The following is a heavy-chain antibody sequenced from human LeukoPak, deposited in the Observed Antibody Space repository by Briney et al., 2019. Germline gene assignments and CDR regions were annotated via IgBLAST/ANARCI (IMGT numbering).Heavy chain of an antibody. CDR2: FDPEDGET. Sequence: ASVKVSCKVSGYTLTELSMHWVRQAPGKGLEWMGGFDPEDGETIYAQKFQGRVTMTEDTSTDTAYMELSSLRSEDTAVYYCATDPPPRSRELPPYYYYGMDVWGQGTTVTVSS. J-gene: IGHJ6*02. CDR1: GYTLTELS. V-gene: IGHV1-24*01. CDR3: ATDPPPRSRELPPYYYYGMDV. D-gene: IGHD1-26*01.